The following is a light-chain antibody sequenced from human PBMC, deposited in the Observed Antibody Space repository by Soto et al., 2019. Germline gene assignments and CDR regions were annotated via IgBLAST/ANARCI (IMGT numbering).Light chain of an antibody. J-gene: IGKJ5*01. CDR2: DAS. V-gene: IGKV3-11*01. CDR3: QQYGSSPTT. Sequence: EIVLTQSPATLSLSPGERATLSCRASQSVGSYLAWYQQKPGQAPRLLIYDASNRATGIPARFSGSGSGTDFTLTISSLEPEDFAVYYCQQYGSSPTTFGQGTRLEIK. CDR1: QSVGSY.